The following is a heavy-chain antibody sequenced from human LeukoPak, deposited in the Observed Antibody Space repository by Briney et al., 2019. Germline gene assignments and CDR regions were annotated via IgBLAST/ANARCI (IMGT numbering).Heavy chain of an antibody. CDR3: ARYSSSRNLFDY. D-gene: IGHD6-13*01. V-gene: IGHV4-59*01. Sequence: SETLSLTYTVSGGSISGYYWSWIRQPPGKGLEWIGYIYYSGTTNYNPSLMSRVTISVDTSKNQFSLKLSSVTAADTAVYYRARYSSSRNLFDYWGQGTVVTVSS. J-gene: IGHJ4*02. CDR2: IYYSGTT. CDR1: GGSISGYY.